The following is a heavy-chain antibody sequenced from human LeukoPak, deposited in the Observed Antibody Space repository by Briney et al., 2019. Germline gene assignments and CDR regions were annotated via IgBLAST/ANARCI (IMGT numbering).Heavy chain of an antibody. CDR3: ARINYYGSGSRHYYMDV. Sequence: SVKVSCKASGYTFTGYYIHWVRQAPGQGLEWMGWIHPNTGDTKYAQNFQGRVTMTRDMSISSAYMELRRLRSDDTAVYYCARINYYGSGSRHYYMDVWGKGTTVTVSS. J-gene: IGHJ6*03. V-gene: IGHV1-2*02. CDR2: IHPNTGDT. D-gene: IGHD3-10*01. CDR1: GYTFTGYY.